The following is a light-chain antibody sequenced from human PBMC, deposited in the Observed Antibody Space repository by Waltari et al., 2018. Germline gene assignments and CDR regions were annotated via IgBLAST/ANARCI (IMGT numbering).Light chain of an antibody. J-gene: IGLJ3*02. CDR3: QTWGTGWRV. CDR2: LDSDGSH. Sequence: QLVLTQSPSASDSLGASVKVPCTLSSGHSNYAIAWYHQQPEKGPRYLMKLDSDGSHRKGDGVPDRFSGSSSGAERYLTISSLQAEDEADYYCQTWGTGWRVFGGGTKLTVL. CDR1: SGHSNYA. V-gene: IGLV4-69*01.